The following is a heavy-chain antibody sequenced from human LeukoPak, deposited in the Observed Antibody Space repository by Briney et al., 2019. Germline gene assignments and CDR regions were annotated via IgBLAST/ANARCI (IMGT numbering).Heavy chain of an antibody. D-gene: IGHD3-22*01. J-gene: IGHJ1*01. CDR3: PRAYSSGLINN. CDR1: GGTFISYA. V-gene: IGHV1-69*04. CDR2: IIPIFGIA. Sequence: GASVKVSCKASGGTFISYAISWVRQAPGQGLEWMGRIIPIFGIAKYAQKFQGRVTITADKSTSTAYRALSTLRSEDTAVYYCPRAYSSGLINNWGQGTLVTVSS.